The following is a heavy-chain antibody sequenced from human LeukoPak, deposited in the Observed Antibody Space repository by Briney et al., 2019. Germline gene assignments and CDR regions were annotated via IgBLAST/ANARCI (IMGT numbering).Heavy chain of an antibody. V-gene: IGHV1-69*05. D-gene: IGHD2-15*01. CDR3: ASPLAVGYCSGGSCYGN. CDR2: IIPIFCTA. Sequence: GASVKVSCKASGGTFSIYAISWVRQAPGQGLEWMVGIIPIFCTANYAQKFQRRVTITTDKSTSTAYMELSSLRSEDTAVYYCASPLAVGYCSGGSCYGNWGQGTLVTVSS. CDR1: GGTFSIYA. J-gene: IGHJ4*02.